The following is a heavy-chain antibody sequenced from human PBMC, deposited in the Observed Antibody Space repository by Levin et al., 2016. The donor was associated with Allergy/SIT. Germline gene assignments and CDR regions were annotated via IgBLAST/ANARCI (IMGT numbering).Heavy chain of an antibody. Sequence: GESLKISCAASGITFNNCAMSWVRQAPGKGLEWVSLIYSGGSTYYADSVKGRFTISRDNSKNTLYLQMNSLRAEDTAVYYCARWGDGSGKDWGQGTLVTVSS. CDR2: IYSGGST. V-gene: IGHV3-53*01. J-gene: IGHJ4*02. D-gene: IGHD3-10*01. CDR3: ARWGDGSGKD. CDR1: GITFNNCA.